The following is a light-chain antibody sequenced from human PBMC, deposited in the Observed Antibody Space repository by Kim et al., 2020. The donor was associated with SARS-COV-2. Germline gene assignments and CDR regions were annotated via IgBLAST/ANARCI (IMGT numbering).Light chain of an antibody. V-gene: IGLV10-54*01. CDR2: RGK. CDR3: SAWDGSLNAWV. J-gene: IGLJ3*02. CDR1: SNNVGSQG. Sequence: RRTITVTCIGNSNNVGSQGGDWLQQPQGHPPKLLSYRGKNRPPGISERFSASRSGNTASLTITLLQPEDEADYYCSAWDGSLNAWVFGGGTQLTVL.